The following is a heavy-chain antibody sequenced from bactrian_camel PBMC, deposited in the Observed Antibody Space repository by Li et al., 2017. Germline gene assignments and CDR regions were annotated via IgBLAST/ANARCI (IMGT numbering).Heavy chain of an antibody. D-gene: IGHD1*01. CDR1: RFTFGNSA. J-gene: IGHJ4*01. CDR2: ISSGGGST. CDR3: AAQMRSGY. V-gene: IGHV3S31*01. Sequence: VQLVESGGGLVQPGGSLRLSCTASRFTFGNSAMNWVRQAPGKGLEWVSSISSGGGSTYYADSVKGRFTISRDNAKNTLYLQLNNLKTADTAMYYCAAQMRSGYWGQGTQVTVS.